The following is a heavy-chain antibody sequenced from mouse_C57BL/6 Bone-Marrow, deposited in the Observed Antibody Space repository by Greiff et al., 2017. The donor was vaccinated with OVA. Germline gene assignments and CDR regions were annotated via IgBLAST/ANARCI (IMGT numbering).Heavy chain of an antibody. CDR2: IYPGSGST. J-gene: IGHJ2*01. Sequence: QVQLKQPGAELVKPGASVKMSCKASGYTFTSYWITWVKQRPGQGLEWIGDIYPGSGSTNYNEKFKSKATLTVDTSSSTAYMQLSSLTSEDSAVYYCARDGSSPYYFCYWGQGTTLTVSS. CDR3: ARDGSSPYYFCY. V-gene: IGHV1-55*01. CDR1: GYTFTSYW. D-gene: IGHD1-1*01.